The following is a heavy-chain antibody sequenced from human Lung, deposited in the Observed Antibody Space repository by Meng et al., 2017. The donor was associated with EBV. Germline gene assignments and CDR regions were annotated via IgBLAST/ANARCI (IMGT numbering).Heavy chain of an antibody. CDR1: GGSLSSSSYY. Sequence: QRQLQESGPGLVKPSETLSLTCTVSGGSLSSSSYYWGWIRQPPGKGLEWIGSIYYSGSTYYNPPLKSRVTISVDTSKNQFSLKLSSVTAADTAVYYCARPSIAVAGWDYWGQGTLVTVSS. J-gene: IGHJ4*02. CDR2: IYYSGST. D-gene: IGHD6-19*01. V-gene: IGHV4-39*01. CDR3: ARPSIAVAGWDY.